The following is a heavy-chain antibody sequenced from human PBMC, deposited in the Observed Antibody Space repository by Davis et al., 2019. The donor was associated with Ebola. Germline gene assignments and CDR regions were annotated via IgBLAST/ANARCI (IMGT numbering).Heavy chain of an antibody. D-gene: IGHD3-3*01. CDR1: GHTFSSYA. CDR3: ARPKHDFWSGLDY. CDR2: INVGNGNT. Sequence: ASVKVSCKASGHTFSSYAMHWVRQAPGQRLEWMGWINVGNGNTNYAQKLQGRVTMTTDTSTSTAYMELRSLRSDDTAVYYCARPKHDFWSGLDYWGQGTLVTVSS. V-gene: IGHV1-3*01. J-gene: IGHJ4*02.